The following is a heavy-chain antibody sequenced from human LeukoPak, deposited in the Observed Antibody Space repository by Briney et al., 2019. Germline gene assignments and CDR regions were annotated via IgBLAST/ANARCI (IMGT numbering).Heavy chain of an antibody. J-gene: IGHJ4*02. V-gene: IGHV3-21*01. Sequence: PGGSLRLSCAASGFTFSSYSMNWVRQAPGKGLEWVSSISSSSSYIYYADSVKGRFTISRDNAKNSLYLQMNSLRAEDTAVYYCARGTGGSYRNDYWGQGTLVTVSS. CDR3: ARGTGGSYRNDY. CDR2: ISSSSSYI. CDR1: GFTFSSYS. D-gene: IGHD1-26*01.